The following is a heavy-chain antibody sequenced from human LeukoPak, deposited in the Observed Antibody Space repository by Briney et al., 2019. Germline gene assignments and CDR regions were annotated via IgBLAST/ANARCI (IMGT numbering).Heavy chain of an antibody. D-gene: IGHD2-2*01. Sequence: GGSLRLSCAASGFTFSSYAMTWVRQAPGKGLEWVSYISSSSSTIYYADSVKGRFTISRDNAKNSLYLQMNSLRAEDTAVYYCARDRGVVVPAADYWGQGTLVTVSS. V-gene: IGHV3-48*01. CDR1: GFTFSSYA. J-gene: IGHJ4*02. CDR2: ISSSSSTI. CDR3: ARDRGVVVPAADY.